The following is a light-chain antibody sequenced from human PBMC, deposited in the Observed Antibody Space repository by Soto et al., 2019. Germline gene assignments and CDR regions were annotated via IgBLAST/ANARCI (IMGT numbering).Light chain of an antibody. CDR1: QSVSSY. CDR2: DSS. J-gene: IGKJ4*01. V-gene: IGKV3-11*01. Sequence: EIVLTQSPATLSLSPGERATLSCRASQSVSSYLAWYQQKPGQAPRLLIYDSSNRATGIPARFSGSGSGTDFTLTISSLEPEDFAVYYCPQRSNWPLTFGGGTKVDI. CDR3: PQRSNWPLT.